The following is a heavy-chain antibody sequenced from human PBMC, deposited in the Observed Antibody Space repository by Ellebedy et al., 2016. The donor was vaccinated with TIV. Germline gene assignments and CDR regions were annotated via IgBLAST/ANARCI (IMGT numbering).Heavy chain of an antibody. V-gene: IGHV1-69*13. CDR1: GDILSSYA. J-gene: IGHJ4*02. Sequence: AASVKVSCKASGDILSSYAISWVRQAPGQGLEWMGGVIPIIGAVNYAQDFQGRVTITEDAFTYTSHMLLSSLRSDDTAIYYCVRIEDGGWALDHWGQGTLVTVSS. CDR3: VRIEDGGWALDH. D-gene: IGHD6-19*01. CDR2: VIPIIGAV.